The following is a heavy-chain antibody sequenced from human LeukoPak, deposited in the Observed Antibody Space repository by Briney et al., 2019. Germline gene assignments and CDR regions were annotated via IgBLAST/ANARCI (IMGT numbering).Heavy chain of an antibody. Sequence: GGSLRLSCAASGFTFSGHWMSWVRQAPGKGLEWVANIKQDGSERNYVDSVKGRFTISRDNAKNSLYVQMNSLKVEDTAVYYCARGGSEMDYWGQGTLVTVSS. CDR3: ARGGSEMDY. V-gene: IGHV3-7*01. J-gene: IGHJ4*02. CDR1: GFTFSGHW. D-gene: IGHD3-10*01. CDR2: IKQDGSER.